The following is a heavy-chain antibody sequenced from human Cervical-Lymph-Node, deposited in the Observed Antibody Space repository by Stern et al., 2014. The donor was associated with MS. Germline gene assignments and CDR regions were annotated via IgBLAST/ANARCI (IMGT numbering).Heavy chain of an antibody. Sequence: QVQLVQSGAEVKKPGASVKVSCKASGYTFTSYAMHWVRQAPGQRLEWMGWINAGNGNTKYSQKFQGRVTITRDTSASTAYMELSSLRSEDTAVYYCARDHYDSSGYLFDYWGQGTLVTVSS. CDR2: INAGNGNT. D-gene: IGHD3-22*01. CDR3: ARDHYDSSGYLFDY. CDR1: GYTFTSYA. J-gene: IGHJ4*02. V-gene: IGHV1-3*01.